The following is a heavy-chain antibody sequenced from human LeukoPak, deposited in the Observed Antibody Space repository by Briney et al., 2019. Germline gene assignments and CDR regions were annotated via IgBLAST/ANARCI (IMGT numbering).Heavy chain of an antibody. Sequence: SETLSLTCAVYGGSFSGYYWSWIRQPPGKGLEWIGYIYYSGSTNYNPSLKSRVTISVDTSKNQFSLKLSSVTAADTAVYYCARGGGGSSEGYYFDYWGQGTLVTVSS. J-gene: IGHJ4*02. CDR3: ARGGGGSSEGYYFDY. D-gene: IGHD2-15*01. CDR2: IYYSGST. V-gene: IGHV4-59*01. CDR1: GGSFSGYY.